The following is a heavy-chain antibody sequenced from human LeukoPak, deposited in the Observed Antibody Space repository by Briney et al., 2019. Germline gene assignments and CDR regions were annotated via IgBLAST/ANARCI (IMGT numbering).Heavy chain of an antibody. J-gene: IGHJ4*02. CDR1: GFTFSSYS. Sequence: GGSLRLSCAASGFTFSSYSMNWVRQAPGKGLEWVSYISSSSSTIYYADSVKGRFTISRDNAKNSLYLQMNSLRAEDTAVYYCARDGDYYYDSSGYYGGSGFFDYWGQGTLVTVSS. V-gene: IGHV3-48*04. D-gene: IGHD3-22*01. CDR3: ARDGDYYYDSSGYYGGSGFFDY. CDR2: ISSSSSTI.